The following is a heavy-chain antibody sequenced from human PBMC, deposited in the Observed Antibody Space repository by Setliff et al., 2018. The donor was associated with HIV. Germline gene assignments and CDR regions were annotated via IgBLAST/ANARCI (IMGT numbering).Heavy chain of an antibody. CDR1: GYSFTAYG. J-gene: IGHJ3*02. V-gene: IGHV1-18*01. Sequence: ASVKVSCKASGYSFTAYGISWVRQAPGQGFEWMGWINIDSGHTNFAQKFQDRVTVTTDTSTNTTYMELRSLRSEDTAVYFCASKGGSENYPDSDAFDIWGQGTLVTVSS. D-gene: IGHD3-10*01. CDR3: ASKGGSENYPDSDAFDI. CDR2: INIDSGHT.